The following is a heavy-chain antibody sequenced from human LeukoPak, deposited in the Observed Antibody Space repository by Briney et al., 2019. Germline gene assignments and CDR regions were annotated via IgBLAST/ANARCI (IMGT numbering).Heavy chain of an antibody. J-gene: IGHJ5*02. CDR2: ISAYNGNT. D-gene: IGHD3-10*01. V-gene: IGHV1-18*01. CDR1: GYTFTSYG. CDR3: ARDRYYYGSGSSPFDP. Sequence: ASVKVSCKASGYTFTSYGISWVRQAPGQGLEWMGWISAYNGNTNYAQKLQGRVTMTTDTSTSTAYMELRSLRSDDTAVYYCARDRYYYGSGSSPFDPWGQGTLVTVSS.